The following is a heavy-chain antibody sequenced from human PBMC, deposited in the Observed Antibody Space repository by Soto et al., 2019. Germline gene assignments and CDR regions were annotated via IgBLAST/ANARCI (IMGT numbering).Heavy chain of an antibody. CDR2: IIPILGIA. J-gene: IGHJ4*02. D-gene: IGHD6-13*01. CDR1: GGTFSSYT. V-gene: IGHV1-69*08. Sequence: QVQLVQSGAEAKKPGSSVKVSCKASGGTFSSYTISWVRQAPGQGLEWMGRIIPILGIANYAQKFQGRVTITADKSTSTAYMELSSLRSEDTAVYYCARDGNSSSWDFDYWGQGTLVTVSS. CDR3: ARDGNSSSWDFDY.